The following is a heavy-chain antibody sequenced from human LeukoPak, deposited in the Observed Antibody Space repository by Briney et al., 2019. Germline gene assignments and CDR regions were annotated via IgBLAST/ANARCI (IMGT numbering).Heavy chain of an antibody. Sequence: SETLSLTCAVYGGSFSGYYRSWIRQPPGKGLEWIGEINHSGSTNYNPSLKSRVTISVDTSKNQFSLKLSSVTAADTAVYYCARALYGSGSPSDYWGQGTLVTVAS. J-gene: IGHJ4*02. CDR2: INHSGST. CDR3: ARALYGSGSPSDY. D-gene: IGHD3-10*01. V-gene: IGHV4-34*01. CDR1: GGSFSGYY.